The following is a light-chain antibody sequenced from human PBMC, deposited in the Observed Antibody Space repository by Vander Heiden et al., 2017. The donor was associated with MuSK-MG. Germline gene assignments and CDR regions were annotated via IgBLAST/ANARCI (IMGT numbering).Light chain of an antibody. J-gene: IGKJ4*01. Sequence: EIVLTQSPGTLSLSPGERATLSCRASQSVSSSYLAWYQQKPGQAPRLFIYGASSRASGIPDRFSGSGSGTDFTLTISRLEPEDFAVYFCQQDGSSPHTFGGGTTVEIK. CDR3: QQDGSSPHT. CDR1: QSVSSSY. V-gene: IGKV3-20*01. CDR2: GAS.